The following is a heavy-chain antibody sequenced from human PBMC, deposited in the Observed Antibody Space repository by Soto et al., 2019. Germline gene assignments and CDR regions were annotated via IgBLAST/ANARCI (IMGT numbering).Heavy chain of an antibody. V-gene: IGHV3-9*01. J-gene: IGHJ4*02. CDR2: ISWNSGSI. CDR3: AKDTSAGYYGSGISY. CDR1: GFTFDDYA. Sequence: GGSLRLSCAASGFTFDDYAMHWVRQAPGKGLEWVSGISWNSGSIGYADSVKGRFTISRDNAKNSLYLQMNSLRAEDTALYYCAKDTSAGYYGSGISYWGQGTLVTVSS. D-gene: IGHD3-10*01.